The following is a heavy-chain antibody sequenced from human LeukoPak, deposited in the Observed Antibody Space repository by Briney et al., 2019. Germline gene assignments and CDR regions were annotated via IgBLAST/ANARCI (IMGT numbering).Heavy chain of an antibody. J-gene: IGHJ4*02. D-gene: IGHD3-10*01. CDR1: GGSISGYY. V-gene: IGHV4-34*01. CDR2: INHSGST. Sequence: PSETLSLTCTVSGGSISGYYWSWIRQPPGKGLEWIGEINHSGSTNYNPSLKSRVTISVDTSKNQFSLKLSSVTAADTAVYYCARGHKLYYYGSGSRDFGYWGQGTLVTVSS. CDR3: ARGHKLYYYGSGSRDFGY.